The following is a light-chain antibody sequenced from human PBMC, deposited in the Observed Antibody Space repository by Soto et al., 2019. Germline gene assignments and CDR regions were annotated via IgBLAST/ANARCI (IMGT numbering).Light chain of an antibody. J-gene: IGKJ2*02. CDR2: AAP. Sequence: DIQMTQSPSSLSASVGDRVTITCRASPIISTYLNWYQQKPGKAPNLLIYAAPSLQSGVPSRFSGSRSGTDFTLTISSLQPEDFATYYCQQSYSLWTFGQGTKLEIK. CDR1: PIISTY. CDR3: QQSYSLWT. V-gene: IGKV1-39*01.